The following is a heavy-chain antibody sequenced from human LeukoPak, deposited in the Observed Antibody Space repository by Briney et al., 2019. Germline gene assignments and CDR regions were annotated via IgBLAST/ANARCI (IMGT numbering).Heavy chain of an antibody. CDR1: GFTFSSYW. Sequence: GGSLRLSCAASGFTFSSYWMSWVRQAPGKGLEWVANIKQDGSEKYYVDSVKGRFTISRDNARNSLYLQMNSLRAEDTAMYYCTRERGSGSYHPFDPWGQGTLVTVSS. D-gene: IGHD3-10*01. CDR2: IKQDGSEK. V-gene: IGHV3-7*01. J-gene: IGHJ5*02. CDR3: TRERGSGSYHPFDP.